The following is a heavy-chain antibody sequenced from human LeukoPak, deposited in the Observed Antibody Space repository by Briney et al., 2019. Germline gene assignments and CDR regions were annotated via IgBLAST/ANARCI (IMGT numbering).Heavy chain of an antibody. Sequence: ASVKVSCKASGYTFTSYYMHWVRQAPGQGLEWMGIINPSGGSTSYAQKFQGRVTMTRDTSTSTVYMELSSLRSDDTAVYYCARDSKYTGYDWRVSYYYGMDVWGQGTTVTVAS. V-gene: IGHV1-46*01. J-gene: IGHJ6*02. CDR1: GYTFTSYY. D-gene: IGHD5-12*01. CDR3: ARDSKYTGYDWRVSYYYGMDV. CDR2: INPSGGST.